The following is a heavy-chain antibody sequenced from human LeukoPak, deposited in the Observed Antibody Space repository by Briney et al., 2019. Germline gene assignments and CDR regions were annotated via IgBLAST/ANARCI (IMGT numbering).Heavy chain of an antibody. CDR1: GFNFSSYG. J-gene: IGHJ6*03. CDR3: AKDPEDTAMASYNYMDV. CDR2: IWYDGSNK. D-gene: IGHD5-18*01. V-gene: IGHV3-33*06. Sequence: HAGGSLRLSCAASGFNFSSYGMHWVRQAPGKGLEWVAVIWYDGSNKYYADSVKGRFTISRDNSKNKLYLQMNSLRGEDTAVYYCAKDPEDTAMASYNYMDVWGKGTTVTVSS.